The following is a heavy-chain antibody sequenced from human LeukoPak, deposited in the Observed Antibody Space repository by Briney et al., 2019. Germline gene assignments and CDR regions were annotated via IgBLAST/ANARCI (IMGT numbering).Heavy chain of an antibody. J-gene: IGHJ4*02. Sequence: PGRSLRLFCAASGFTFSSYGMHWVRQAPGKGLEWVAVIWYDGSNKYYADSVKGRFTISRDNSKNTLYLQMNSLRAEDTAVYYCAREWDSKKKGIDYWGQGTLVTVSS. CDR2: IWYDGSNK. D-gene: IGHD1-26*01. CDR1: GFTFSSYG. CDR3: AREWDSKKKGIDY. V-gene: IGHV3-33*01.